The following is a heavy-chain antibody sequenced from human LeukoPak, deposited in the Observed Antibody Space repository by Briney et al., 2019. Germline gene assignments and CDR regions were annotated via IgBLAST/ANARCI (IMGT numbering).Heavy chain of an antibody. J-gene: IGHJ3*02. V-gene: IGHV1-8*02. Sequence: ASMKVSCKASGYTFIIYYIHWERQAPGQVLEWMGWMNPNSGNTGYAQKFQGRVTMARNTSISTAYMELSSLRSEDTAVYYCAREGTQSDAFDIWGQGTMVTVSS. CDR3: AREGTQSDAFDI. CDR1: GYTFIIYY. CDR2: MNPNSGNT. D-gene: IGHD3-10*01.